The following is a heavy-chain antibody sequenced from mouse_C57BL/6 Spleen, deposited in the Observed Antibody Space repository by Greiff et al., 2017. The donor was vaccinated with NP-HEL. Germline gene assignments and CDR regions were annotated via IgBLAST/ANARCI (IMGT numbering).Heavy chain of an antibody. D-gene: IGHD1-2*01. CDR1: GFTFSSYA. J-gene: IGHJ4*01. Sequence: EVHLVESGGGLVKPGGSLKLSCAASGFTFSSYAMSWVRQTPEKRLEWVATISDGGSYTYYPDNVKGRFTISRDNAKNNLYLQMSHLKSEDTAMYSCAREGLRVLNWYAMDYWGQGTSVTVSS. V-gene: IGHV5-4*01. CDR3: AREGLRVLNWYAMDY. CDR2: ISDGGSYT.